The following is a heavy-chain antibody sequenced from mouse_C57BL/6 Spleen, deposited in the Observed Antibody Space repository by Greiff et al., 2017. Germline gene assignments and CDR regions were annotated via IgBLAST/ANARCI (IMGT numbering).Heavy chain of an antibody. CDR2: ISSGSSTI. CDR1: GFTFSDYG. J-gene: IGHJ2*01. Sequence: EVMLVESGGGLVKPGGSLKLSCAASGFTFSDYGMHWVRQAPEKGLEWVAYISSGSSTIYYADTVKGRFTISRDNAKNTLVLQMTSLRSEDTAMYYCARPGGSAFDYWGQGTTLTVSS. V-gene: IGHV5-17*01. CDR3: ARPGGSAFDY.